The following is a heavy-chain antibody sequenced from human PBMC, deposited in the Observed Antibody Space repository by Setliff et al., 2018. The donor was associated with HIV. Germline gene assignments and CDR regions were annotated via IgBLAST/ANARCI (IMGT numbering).Heavy chain of an antibody. V-gene: IGHV1-24*01. CDR3: TTGLRWLVESTGKYFQQ. CDR1: GYTLTEVS. CDR2: FDPEGGQT. J-gene: IGHJ1*01. D-gene: IGHD1-26*01. Sequence: GASVKVSCKVSGYTLTEVSMHWVRQTPGNGLEWLGGFDPEGGQTIYAPKFLGRIAMTEDTSADTAYMELSRLRSEDTAVYYCTTGLRWLVESTGKYFQQWGQGTLVTVSS.